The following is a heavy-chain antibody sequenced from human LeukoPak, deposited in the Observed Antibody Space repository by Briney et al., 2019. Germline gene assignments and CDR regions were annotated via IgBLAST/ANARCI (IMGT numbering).Heavy chain of an antibody. D-gene: IGHD6-13*01. CDR2: IYYSGST. CDR1: GGSISSSSYY. Sequence: SETLSFTCTVSGGSISSSSYYWGWNRQPPGKGLEWIGSIYYSGSTYYNPSLKSRVTISVDTSKNQFSLKLSSVTAADTAVYYCTIRIGSSWYFDYWGQGTLVTVSS. CDR3: TIRIGSSWYFDY. J-gene: IGHJ4*02. V-gene: IGHV4-39*01.